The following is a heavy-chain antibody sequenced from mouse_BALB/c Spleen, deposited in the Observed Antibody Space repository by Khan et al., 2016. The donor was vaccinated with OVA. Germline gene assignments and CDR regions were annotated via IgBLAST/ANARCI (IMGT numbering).Heavy chain of an antibody. CDR3: IRGYYGDPFAY. CDR1: GFTFSDYY. V-gene: IGHV5-4*02. Sequence: EVELVESGGGLVKPGGPLKLSCEASGFTFSDYYMYWVRQTPEKRLEWVATISDVGTYIYYLDNVKGRFTISRDNAKNNLYLQMNSLKSEDTAMYYCIRGYYGDPFAYWGHGTLVTVSA. J-gene: IGHJ3*01. CDR2: ISDVGTYI. D-gene: IGHD2-13*01.